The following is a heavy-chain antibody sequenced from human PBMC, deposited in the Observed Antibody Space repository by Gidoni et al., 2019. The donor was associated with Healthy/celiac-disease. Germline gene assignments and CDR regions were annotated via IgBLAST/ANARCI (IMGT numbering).Heavy chain of an antibody. V-gene: IGHV4-34*01. CDR3: ARGGDRKKKYYFDY. CDR1: GGSFSGYY. J-gene: IGHJ4*02. Sequence: QVQLQQWGAGLLKPSETLSLTCAVYGGSFSGYYWSWIRQPPGKGLEWIGEINHSGSTNYNPSLKSRVTISVDTSKNQFSLKLSSVTAADTAVYYCARGGDRKKKYYFDYWGQGTLVTVSS. D-gene: IGHD2-21*02. CDR2: INHSGST.